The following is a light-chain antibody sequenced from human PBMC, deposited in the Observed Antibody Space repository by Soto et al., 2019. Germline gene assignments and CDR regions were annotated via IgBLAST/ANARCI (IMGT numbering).Light chain of an antibody. Sequence: QSALTQPRSVSGSPGQSVTISCTGNSSDVGAYNYVSWYQQHPGKAPKLITYDVSTRPSGVPDRFSGSKSGNTASLTISGLQAEDEADYYCFSHAGSSVVFGAGTKLTVL. J-gene: IGLJ3*02. CDR1: SSDVGAYNY. V-gene: IGLV2-11*01. CDR3: FSHAGSSVV. CDR2: DVS.